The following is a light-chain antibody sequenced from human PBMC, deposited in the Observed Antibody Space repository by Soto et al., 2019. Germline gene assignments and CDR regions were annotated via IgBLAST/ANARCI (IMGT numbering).Light chain of an antibody. Sequence: EIVLTQSPGTLSLSPGERATLSCRASQSVSSSYLAWYQQKPGQAPRLLIYGASSRATGIPDRFSGSGSGTDFTLTISRLEPEDFAVYYCLQYGSFGGGTKVEIK. J-gene: IGKJ4*01. CDR1: QSVSSSY. CDR2: GAS. CDR3: LQYGS. V-gene: IGKV3-20*01.